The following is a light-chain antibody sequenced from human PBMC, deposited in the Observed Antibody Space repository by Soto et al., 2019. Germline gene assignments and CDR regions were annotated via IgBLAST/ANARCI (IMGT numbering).Light chain of an antibody. V-gene: IGLV2-23*01. J-gene: IGLJ3*02. CDR1: SSDVGGSKV. Sequence: QSVLTQPASVSGSPGQSITISCTGPSSDVGGSKVVSWYQHHPGKAPKLIIYEDTKRPSGVSTRFSGSKSGNTASLTISGLQAEDEADYYCCSYASSATWVFGGGIKVTVL. CDR3: CSYASSATWV. CDR2: EDT.